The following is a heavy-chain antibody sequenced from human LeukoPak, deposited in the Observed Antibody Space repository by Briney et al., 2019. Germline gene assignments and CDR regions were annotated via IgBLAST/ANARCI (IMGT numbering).Heavy chain of an antibody. Sequence: ASVKVSCKASGYTFTGYYMHWVRQAPGQGLEWMGWINPNSGGTNYAQKFQGRVTMTRDTSISTAYMELSSLRSDDTAVYYCARVVVPAGGGVVDYWGQGTLVTVSS. D-gene: IGHD3-16*01. J-gene: IGHJ4*02. V-gene: IGHV1-2*02. CDR1: GYTFTGYY. CDR2: INPNSGGT. CDR3: ARVVVPAGGGVVDY.